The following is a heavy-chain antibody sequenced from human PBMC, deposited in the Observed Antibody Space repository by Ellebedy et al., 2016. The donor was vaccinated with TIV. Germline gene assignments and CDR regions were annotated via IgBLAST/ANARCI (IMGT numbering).Heavy chain of an antibody. CDR3: ARDMAWGNERVNDAFDI. D-gene: IGHD7-27*01. Sequence: GGSLRRSCAASGFTFTSYSMNWVRQAPGKGLEWVSYISHSSLTVYYGDSVKGRFTISRDNARNSLYLQMNSLRAEDTAVYYCARDMAWGNERVNDAFDIWGQGTMVTVSS. V-gene: IGHV3-48*04. CDR1: GFTFTSYS. CDR2: ISHSSLTV. J-gene: IGHJ3*02.